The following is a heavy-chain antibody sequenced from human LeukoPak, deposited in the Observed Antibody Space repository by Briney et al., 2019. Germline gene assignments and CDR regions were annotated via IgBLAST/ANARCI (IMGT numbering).Heavy chain of an antibody. V-gene: IGHV3-7*01. CDR3: ARVADCSGGSCYSGVVYFDY. D-gene: IGHD2-15*01. CDR1: GFTFSSYW. Sequence: GGSLRLSCAASGFTFSSYWMSWVRQAPGKGLERVANIKQDGSEKYYVDSVKGRFTISRDNAKNSLYLQMNSLRAEDTAVYYCARVADCSGGSCYSGVVYFDYWGQGTLVTVSS. J-gene: IGHJ4*02. CDR2: IKQDGSEK.